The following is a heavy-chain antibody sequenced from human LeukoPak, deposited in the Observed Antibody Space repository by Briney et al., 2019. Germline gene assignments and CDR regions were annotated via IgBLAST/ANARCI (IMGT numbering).Heavy chain of an antibody. CDR1: GFTFSSYA. J-gene: IGHJ4*02. Sequence: PGGSLRLSCAASGFTFSSYAMSWVRQAPGKGLEWVSAISGSGGNTYYADSVKGRFTISRDNSKNTLYLQMTSLRVEDTAVYYCAKDGAYNSVWLPNDYWGQGTLVTVSS. CDR2: ISGSGGNT. V-gene: IGHV3-23*01. CDR3: AKDGAYNSVWLPNDY. D-gene: IGHD6-19*01.